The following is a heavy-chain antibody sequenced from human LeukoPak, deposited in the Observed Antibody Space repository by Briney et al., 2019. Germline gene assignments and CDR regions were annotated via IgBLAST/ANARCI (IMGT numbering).Heavy chain of an antibody. D-gene: IGHD5-12*01. J-gene: IGHJ5*02. Sequence: GVSLRLSCAASGFTFSSYWMSWVRQAPGKGLEWVANIKQDGSEKYYVDSVKGRFTISRDNAKNSLYLQMNSLRAEDTAVYYCARNLGGYEKNWFDPWGQGTLVTVSS. CDR1: GFTFSSYW. CDR2: IKQDGSEK. V-gene: IGHV3-7*01. CDR3: ARNLGGYEKNWFDP.